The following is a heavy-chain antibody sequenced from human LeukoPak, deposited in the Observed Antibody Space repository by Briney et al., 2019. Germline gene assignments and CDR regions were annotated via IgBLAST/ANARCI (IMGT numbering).Heavy chain of an antibody. Sequence: GGSLRLSCAASGFTFSTYTMNWVRQAPGKGLEWVSSISSRRAYIYYADSVKGRFTISRDNAKNSLYLQMNSLRAEDTAVYYCARDGYKPGYWGQGTLVTVSS. CDR2: ISSRRAYI. J-gene: IGHJ4*02. D-gene: IGHD5-24*01. V-gene: IGHV3-21*01. CDR1: GFTFSTYT. CDR3: ARDGYKPGY.